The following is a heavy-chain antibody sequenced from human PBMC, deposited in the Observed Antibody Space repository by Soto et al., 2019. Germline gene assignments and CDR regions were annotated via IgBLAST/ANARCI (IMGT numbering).Heavy chain of an antibody. CDR2: IKSKTDGGTT. J-gene: IGHJ4*02. Sequence: LRLSCSASGFTFSNAWMSWVRQAPGKGLEWVGRIKSKTDGGTTDYAAPMKGRFTISRDDSKNTLYLQMNSLKTEDTAVYYCTTEEGSYDSSGYYYGYWGQGTLVTVSS. D-gene: IGHD3-22*01. CDR3: TTEEGSYDSSGYYYGY. CDR1: GFTFSNAW. V-gene: IGHV3-15*01.